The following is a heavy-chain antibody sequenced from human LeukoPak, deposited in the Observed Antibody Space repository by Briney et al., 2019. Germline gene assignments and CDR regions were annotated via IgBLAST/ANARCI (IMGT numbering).Heavy chain of an antibody. J-gene: IGHJ4*01. D-gene: IGHD2-21*02. CDR3: TRELPREVTLDY. CDR2: INTDGRSP. Sequence: GGPLRLSRAPSGFELISYGMWWVRHAPGKGLVWVSRINTDGRSPSYADSVKGRFTVSRDNAKNTLFLQVNSLRAEDTAVYFCTRELPREVTLDYWGQGTPVTVSS. V-gene: IGHV3-74*01. CDR1: GFELISYG.